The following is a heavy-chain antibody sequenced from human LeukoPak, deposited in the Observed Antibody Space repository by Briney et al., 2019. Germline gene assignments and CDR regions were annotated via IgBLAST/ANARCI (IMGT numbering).Heavy chain of an antibody. CDR3: ARAERTAMVHYYFDY. V-gene: IGHV4-39*07. CDR1: GGSISSSSYY. J-gene: IGHJ4*02. CDR2: IYHSGST. Sequence: SETLSLTCTVSGGSISSSSYYWGWIRQPPGKGLEWIGSIYHSGSTYYNPSLKSRVTILVDTSKNQFSLKLSSVTAADTAVYCCARAERTAMVHYYFDYWGQGTLVTVSS. D-gene: IGHD5-18*01.